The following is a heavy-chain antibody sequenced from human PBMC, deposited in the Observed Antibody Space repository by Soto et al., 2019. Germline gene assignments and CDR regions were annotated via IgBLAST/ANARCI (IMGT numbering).Heavy chain of an antibody. J-gene: IGHJ6*03. CDR2: ISGSGGST. D-gene: IGHD3-3*01. CDR3: AKAPIRFLEWLQGGYYYYYYMDV. Sequence: GGSLRLSCAASGFTFSSYAMSWVRQAPGKGLEWVSAISGSGGSTYYADSVKGRFTIYRDNSKNTLYLQMNSLRAEDTAVYYCAKAPIRFLEWLQGGYYYYYYMDVWGKGTTVTVSS. CDR1: GFTFSSYA. V-gene: IGHV3-23*01.